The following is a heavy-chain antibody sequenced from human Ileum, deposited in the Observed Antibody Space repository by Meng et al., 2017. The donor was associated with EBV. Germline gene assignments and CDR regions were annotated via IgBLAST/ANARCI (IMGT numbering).Heavy chain of an antibody. V-gene: IGHV4-34*01. CDR2: INHSGST. CDR1: GGSFSGYY. J-gene: IGHJ4*02. CDR3: ARGRGYGDYGSLY. D-gene: IGHD4-17*01. Sequence: HGQITQGGAGLFKPSETLSLPCAVYGGSFSGYYWSGIRQPPGKGLEWIGEINHSGSTNYNPSLKSRVTISVDTSKNQFSLKLSSVTAADTAVYYCARGRGYGDYGSLYWGQGTLVTVSS.